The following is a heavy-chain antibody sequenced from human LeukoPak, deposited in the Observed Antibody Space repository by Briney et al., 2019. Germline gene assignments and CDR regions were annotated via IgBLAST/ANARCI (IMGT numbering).Heavy chain of an antibody. Sequence: SETLSLTCTVSGGSISSSRYYWGWIRQPPGKGLEWFGSISYSGSTYYNPSLRSRVTISIDTSKNQFSLKLTSVTAADTAVYYCASDPFSSGWEFDYWGQGTLVTVSS. J-gene: IGHJ4*02. CDR1: GGSISSSRYY. V-gene: IGHV4-39*01. D-gene: IGHD6-19*01. CDR2: ISYSGST. CDR3: ASDPFSSGWEFDY.